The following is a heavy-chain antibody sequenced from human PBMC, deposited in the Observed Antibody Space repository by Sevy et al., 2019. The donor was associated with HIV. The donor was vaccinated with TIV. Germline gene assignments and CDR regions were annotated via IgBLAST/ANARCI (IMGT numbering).Heavy chain of an antibody. V-gene: IGHV4-34*01. D-gene: IGHD3-22*01. J-gene: IGHJ4*02. Sequence: SETLSLTCAVYGASFRNFYWSWIRQSPGKGLEWIGEIHHTGSTNFNPSLESRVTMSEDKSKSQFSLKFRSVTAADTAVYYCARGRPLSEFDSSADFFDSWGPGTLDTVSS. CDR1: GASFRNFY. CDR2: IHHTGST. CDR3: ARGRPLSEFDSSADFFDS.